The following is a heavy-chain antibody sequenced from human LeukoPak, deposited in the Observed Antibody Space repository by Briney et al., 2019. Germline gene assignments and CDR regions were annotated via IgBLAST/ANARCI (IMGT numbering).Heavy chain of an antibody. Sequence: GGSLRLSCAASGFTFSNYSMHWVRQAPGKGLECVAVIWYDGSNKYYADSVKGRFTISRDNSKNTLYLQMNSLRAEDTAVYYCAKDLGIAAAAFDYWGQGTLVTVSS. CDR3: AKDLGIAAAAFDY. D-gene: IGHD6-13*01. V-gene: IGHV3-33*06. CDR1: GFTFSNYS. J-gene: IGHJ4*02. CDR2: IWYDGSNK.